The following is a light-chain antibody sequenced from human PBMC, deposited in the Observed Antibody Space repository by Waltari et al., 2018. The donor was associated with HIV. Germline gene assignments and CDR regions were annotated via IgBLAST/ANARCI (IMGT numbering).Light chain of an antibody. CDR2: GND. CDR1: RSNIRSNS. CDR3: SAWDDNLNAL. V-gene: IGLV1-44*01. Sequence: QSVLIQPPSASGTPGQRVTISCSGRRSNIRSNSVNWYQQFPGTAPKLLIFGNDRRPSGIPDRFSGSKSGTSASLVINGLQPEDEADYYCSAWDDNLNALFGGGTKLTVL. J-gene: IGLJ2*01.